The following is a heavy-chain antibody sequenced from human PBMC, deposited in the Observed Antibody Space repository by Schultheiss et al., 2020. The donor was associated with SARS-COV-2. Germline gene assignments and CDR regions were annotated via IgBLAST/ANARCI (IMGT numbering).Heavy chain of an antibody. J-gene: IGHJ4*02. D-gene: IGHD1-14*01. CDR3: ARTGGRY. CDR1: GGSISSYY. Sequence: SETLSLTCTVSGGSISSYYWSWIRQPPGKGLEWIGYIYYSGSTYYNPSLKSLVTISVDTSKNQFSLKLSSVTAADTAVYYCARTGGRYWGQGTLVTVSS. V-gene: IGHV4-59*12. CDR2: IYYSGST.